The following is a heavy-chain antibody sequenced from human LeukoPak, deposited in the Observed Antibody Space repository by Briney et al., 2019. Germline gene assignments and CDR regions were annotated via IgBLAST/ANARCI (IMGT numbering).Heavy chain of an antibody. J-gene: IGHJ4*02. D-gene: IGHD2-2*01. V-gene: IGHV3-30*03. CDR1: GFTFNNCG. CDR2: ISYDGRNK. Sequence: GGSLRLSCAASGFTFNNCGTHWVRQAPGKGLEWVAVISYDGRNKHYPDSVKGRFTISRDISTDTLWLQMDSLRTEDTAVYYCARGPLRGTAAAIDYWGQGTLVTVSS. CDR3: ARGPLRGTAAAIDY.